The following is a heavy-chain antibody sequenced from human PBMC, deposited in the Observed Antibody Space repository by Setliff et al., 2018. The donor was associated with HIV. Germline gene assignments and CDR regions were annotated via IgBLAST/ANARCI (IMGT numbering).Heavy chain of an antibody. V-gene: IGHV3-30*04. CDR3: ARGDEASGDY. CDR1: GFNFSRND. Sequence: PGGSLRLSCAASGFNFSRNDMHWVRQAPGKGLEWMAAISYDGTNEWYADSVQGRFTISRDNTKNSLYLQLHSLGVDDTAVYYCARGDEASGDYWGQGTLVTVSS. J-gene: IGHJ4*02. CDR2: ISYDGTNE. D-gene: IGHD3-10*01.